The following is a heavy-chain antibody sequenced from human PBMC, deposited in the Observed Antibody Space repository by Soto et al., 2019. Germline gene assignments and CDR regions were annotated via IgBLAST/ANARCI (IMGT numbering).Heavy chain of an antibody. J-gene: IGHJ4*02. CDR1: GFTFSSYG. V-gene: IGHV3-33*01. D-gene: IGHD4-17*01. CDR2: IWYDGSNK. CDR3: ARDPSDYGDHVPFDY. Sequence: QVQLVGSGGGVVQPGRSLRLSCAAAGFTFSSYGMHWVRQAPGQGLEWVAVIWYDGSNKYYADSVKGRFTISRDTAKKTLYLQMNVLRAEDAAVYYCARDPSDYGDHVPFDYWGQGTLVTVSS.